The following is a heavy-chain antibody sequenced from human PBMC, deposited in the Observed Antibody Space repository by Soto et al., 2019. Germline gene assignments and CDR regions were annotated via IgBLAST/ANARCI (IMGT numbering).Heavy chain of an antibody. Sequence: GASVKVSCKASGYTFTSYGISWVRQAPGQGLEWMGRISAYNGNTNYAQKLQGRVTMTTDTSTSTAYMELRSLRSDDTAVYYCARERRYFDWSPTPDAFDIWGQGTMVTVSS. CDR1: GYTFTSYG. J-gene: IGHJ3*02. D-gene: IGHD3-9*01. CDR2: ISAYNGNT. V-gene: IGHV1-18*04. CDR3: ARERRYFDWSPTPDAFDI.